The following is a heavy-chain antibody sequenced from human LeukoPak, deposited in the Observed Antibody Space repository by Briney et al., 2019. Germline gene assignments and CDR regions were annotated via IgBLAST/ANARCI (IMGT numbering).Heavy chain of an antibody. Sequence: PGGSLRLSCAASGFTFSSYAMSWVRQAPGKGLEWVSAISGSGGSTYYADSVKGRFTISRDNSKNTLYLQMNSLRAEDTAVYYCAKDGGGIAVAGTIFFDYWGQGTLVTVSS. CDR2: ISGSGGST. CDR1: GFTFSSYA. CDR3: AKDGGGIAVAGTIFFDY. J-gene: IGHJ4*02. D-gene: IGHD6-19*01. V-gene: IGHV3-23*01.